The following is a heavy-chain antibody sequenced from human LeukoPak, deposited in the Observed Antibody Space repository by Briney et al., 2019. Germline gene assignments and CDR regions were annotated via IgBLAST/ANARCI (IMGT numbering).Heavy chain of an antibody. V-gene: IGHV4-59*08. CDR3: ATRLYYDYVWGSYRSPPDY. CDR1: GGPISSYY. Sequence: SETLSLTCTVSGGPISSYYWSWIRQSPGKGLEWIGYIYYSGSTDYNPSLKSRVTISVDTSKNQFSLKLSSVTAADTAVYYCATRLYYDYVWGSYRSPPDYWGQGTLVTVSS. D-gene: IGHD3-16*02. CDR2: IYYSGST. J-gene: IGHJ4*02.